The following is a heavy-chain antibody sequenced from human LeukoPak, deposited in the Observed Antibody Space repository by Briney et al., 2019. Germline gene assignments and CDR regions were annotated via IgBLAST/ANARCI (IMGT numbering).Heavy chain of an antibody. V-gene: IGHV1-18*01. J-gene: IGHJ5*02. CDR3: ARDGSGSYYVHWFDP. Sequence: ASVKVSSKASGYTFTNYGITWVRQAPGQGLEWMGWISAYNGNTNYAQKLQGRVTMTTDTSTSTAYMELRSLRFDDTAVYYCARDGSGSYYVHWFDPWGQGTLVTVSS. CDR2: ISAYNGNT. D-gene: IGHD1-26*01. CDR1: GYTFTNYG.